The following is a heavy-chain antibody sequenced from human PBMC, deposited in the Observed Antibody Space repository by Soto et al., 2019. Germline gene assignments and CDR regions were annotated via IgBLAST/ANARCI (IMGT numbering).Heavy chain of an antibody. V-gene: IGHV1-3*01. Sequence: ASVKVSCKASGYTFTAYTMHWVRQAPGQRLEWMGWINGGNGNIKYSQNFQGRVSITRDTSASTAYMELSSLRSEDTAIYYCASSTVLDYWYLDLWGQGTTVTVS. D-gene: IGHD4-4*01. CDR2: INGGNGNI. J-gene: IGHJ6*02. CDR1: GYTFTAYT. CDR3: ASSTVLDYWYLDL.